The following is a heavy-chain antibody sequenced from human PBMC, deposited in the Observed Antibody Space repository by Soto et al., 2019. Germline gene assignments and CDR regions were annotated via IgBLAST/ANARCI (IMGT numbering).Heavy chain of an antibody. CDR1: GGSISSGGYY. D-gene: IGHD2-15*01. J-gene: IGHJ4*02. CDR2: IYYSGST. Sequence: QVQLQESGPGLVKPSQTLSLTCTVSGGSISSGGYYWNWIRQHPGKGLEWIGYIYYSGSTYYNPSLKSRVTLSVDTSKNQFSLKLSSVTAADTAVYYCAVGICSGGSCPPSFDSWGQGTLVTVSS. V-gene: IGHV4-31*03. CDR3: AVGICSGGSCPPSFDS.